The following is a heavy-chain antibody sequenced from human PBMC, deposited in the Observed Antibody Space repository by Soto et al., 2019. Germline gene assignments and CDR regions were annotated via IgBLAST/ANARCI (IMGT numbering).Heavy chain of an antibody. CDR3: ASGSGSYYSDWFDP. J-gene: IGHJ5*02. CDR2: ISAYNGNT. V-gene: IGHV1-18*01. CDR1: GGTFSSYA. Sequence: ASVKVSCKASGGTFSSYAISWVRQAPGQGLEWMGWISAYNGNTNYAQKLQGRVTMTTDTSTSTAYMELWSLRSDDTAVYYCASGSGSYYSDWFDPWGQGTLVTVSS. D-gene: IGHD3-10*01.